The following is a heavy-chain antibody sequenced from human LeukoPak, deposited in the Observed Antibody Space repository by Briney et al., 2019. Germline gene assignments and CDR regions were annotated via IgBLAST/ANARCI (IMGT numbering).Heavy chain of an antibody. V-gene: IGHV3-23*01. CDR2: ISGSGDRT. J-gene: IGHJ4*02. Sequence: GGSLRLSCAASGFAFSSYAMSWVRQAPGKGLEWVSGISGSGDRTDYADSVKGRFTISRDNSKNTLFLQMNSLRAEDTAVYYCAKDLSFTSSSNYFDYWGQGTLVTVSS. D-gene: IGHD2-2*01. CDR1: GFAFSSYA. CDR3: AKDLSFTSSSNYFDY.